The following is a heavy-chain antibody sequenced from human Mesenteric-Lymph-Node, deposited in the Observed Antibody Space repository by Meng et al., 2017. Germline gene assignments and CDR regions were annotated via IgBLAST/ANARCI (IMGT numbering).Heavy chain of an antibody. CDR1: GYTFTSYY. CDR2: INPSGGST. V-gene: IGHV1-46*01. J-gene: IGHJ3*02. CDR3: ARGIVRGYSYGYAGGAFDI. Sequence: ASVKVSCKASGYTFTSYYMHWVRQAPGQGLEWMGIINPSGGSTSYAQKFQGRVTMTRDTSTSTVYMELSSLRSEDTAVYYCARGIVRGYSYGYAGGAFDIWGQGTMVTVSS. D-gene: IGHD5-18*01.